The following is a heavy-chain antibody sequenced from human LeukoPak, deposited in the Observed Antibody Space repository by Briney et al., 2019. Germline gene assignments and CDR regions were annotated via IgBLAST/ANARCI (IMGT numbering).Heavy chain of an antibody. CDR2: INHSGST. D-gene: IGHD3-10*01. Sequence: SETLSLTCAVYGGSFSGYYWSWIRPPPGKGLEWVGEINHSGSTNYNPSLKSRVTISVDTSKNQFSLKLSSVTAADTAVYCCASKSDYGSGSYYNSPFGYWGQGTLVTVSS. V-gene: IGHV4-34*01. CDR3: ASKSDYGSGSYYNSPFGY. CDR1: GGSFSGYY. J-gene: IGHJ4*02.